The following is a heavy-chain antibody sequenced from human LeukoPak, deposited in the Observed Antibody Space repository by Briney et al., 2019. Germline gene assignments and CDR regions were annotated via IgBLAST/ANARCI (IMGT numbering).Heavy chain of an antibody. V-gene: IGHV3-23*01. CDR3: ARDSGWIQFGV. CDR1: GFTFSSHG. Sequence: GGSLRLSCAASGFTFSSHGMNWVRQAPGKGLEWVSGISGSGDNTYFADSVKGRFTISRDNSKNTLYLQMNSLRVEDTAVYYWARDSGWIQFGVWGQGTTVTVSS. CDR2: ISGSGDNT. D-gene: IGHD5-18*01. J-gene: IGHJ6*02.